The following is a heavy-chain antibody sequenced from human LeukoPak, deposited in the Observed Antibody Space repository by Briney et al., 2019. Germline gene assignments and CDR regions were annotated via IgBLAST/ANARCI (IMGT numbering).Heavy chain of an antibody. J-gene: IGHJ3*02. CDR2: IYTSGST. CDR1: GGSISSYY. V-gene: IGHV4-4*07. Sequence: SSETLSLTCTVSGGSISSYYWSWIRQPAGKGLEWIGRIYTSGSTNYNPSLKSRVTISVDTSKNQFSLKLSSVTAADTAVYYCARGPIYYDGSGLPPDIWGQGTMVTVSS. CDR3: ARGPIYYDGSGLPPDI. D-gene: IGHD3-22*01.